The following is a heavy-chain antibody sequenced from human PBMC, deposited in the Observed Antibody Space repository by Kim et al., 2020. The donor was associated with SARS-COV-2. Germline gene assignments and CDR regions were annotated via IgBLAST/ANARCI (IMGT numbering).Heavy chain of an antibody. CDR2: IYYSGST. CDR1: GGSISSSSYY. Sequence: SETLSLTCTVSGGSISSSSYYWGWIRQPPGKGLEWIGSIYYSGSTYYNPSLKSRVTISVDTSKNQFSLKLSSVTAADTAVYYCAGYCSSTSCYMSPNYYYYYGMDVWGQGTTVTVSS. D-gene: IGHD2-2*02. CDR3: AGYCSSTSCYMSPNYYYYYGMDV. J-gene: IGHJ6*02. V-gene: IGHV4-39*01.